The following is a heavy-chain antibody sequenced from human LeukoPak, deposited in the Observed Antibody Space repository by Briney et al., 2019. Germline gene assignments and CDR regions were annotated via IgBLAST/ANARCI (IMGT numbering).Heavy chain of an antibody. J-gene: IGHJ4*02. V-gene: IGHV3-23*01. D-gene: IGHD6-13*01. CDR2: INVGGDST. Sequence: GGSLRLSCAASGFTFSSYAMSWVRQGPGEGLEWVSTINVGGDSTRYADSVKGRFAISRDNSKSTLHLQMNSLRAEDTAIYYCAKELTWKQAVRALDCWGQGTLVTVSS. CDR3: AKELTWKQAVRALDC. CDR1: GFTFSSYA.